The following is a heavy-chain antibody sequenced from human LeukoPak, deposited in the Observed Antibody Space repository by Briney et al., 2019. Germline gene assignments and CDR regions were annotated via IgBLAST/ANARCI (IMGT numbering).Heavy chain of an antibody. Sequence: ASVTVSFKASGYMFIEYYMHWVGQAPGQGGERMGGINPNSGGTDYIQKFQGRVTMTRDTSISTAYMELNRLTSDDTAVYYCARRYCSDTLCYFFDYWGQGTQVTVSS. CDR3: ARRYCSDTLCYFFDY. CDR2: INPNSGGT. CDR1: GYMFIEYY. D-gene: IGHD2-8*01. J-gene: IGHJ4*02. V-gene: IGHV1-2*02.